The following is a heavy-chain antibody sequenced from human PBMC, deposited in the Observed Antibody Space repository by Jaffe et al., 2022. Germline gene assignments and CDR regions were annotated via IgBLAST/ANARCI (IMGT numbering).Heavy chain of an antibody. Sequence: VQLVQSESELRKPGASVKVSCKASGYTVITYSIDWVRQAPGQGLEWMGWINTNTGNPTYAQGFTGRFVFSLDTSVATAYLQINSLKAEDTAIYYCVWRSCSGPNCYAFDDWGQGTVVTVSS. CDR1: GYTVITYS. V-gene: IGHV7-4-1*02. CDR3: VWRSCSGPNCYAFDD. J-gene: IGHJ3*01. CDR2: INTNTGNP. D-gene: IGHD2-2*01.